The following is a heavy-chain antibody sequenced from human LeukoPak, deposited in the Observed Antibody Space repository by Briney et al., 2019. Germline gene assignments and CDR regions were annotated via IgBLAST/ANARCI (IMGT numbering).Heavy chain of an antibody. CDR2: IYSGGST. D-gene: IGHD4-17*01. J-gene: IGHJ6*02. CDR3: ARDSHDYGDYGSYYYYGMDV. V-gene: IGHV3-53*01. CDR1: GFTVSSNY. Sequence: GGSLRLSCAASGFTVSSNYMSWVRQAPGKGLEWVSVIYSGGSTYYADSVKGRFTISRDNSKNTLYLQMNSLRAEDTAVYYCARDSHDYGDYGSYYYYGMDVWGQGTTVTVSS.